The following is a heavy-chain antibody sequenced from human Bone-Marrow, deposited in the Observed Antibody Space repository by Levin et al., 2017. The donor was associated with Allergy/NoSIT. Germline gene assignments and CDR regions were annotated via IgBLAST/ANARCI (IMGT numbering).Heavy chain of an antibody. J-gene: IGHJ6*02. CDR1: GGSISSSNW. CDR2: IFHSGNT. V-gene: IGHV4-4*02. CDR3: ARVGHQLWGMDV. Sequence: SETLSLTCVVSGGSISSSNWWTWVRQSPGKGLEWIGEIFHSGNTNYNPSLKSRATISVDKSENQLSLKLSSVTAADTAVYYCARVGHQLWGMDVWGQGTTVTVSS. D-gene: IGHD2-2*01.